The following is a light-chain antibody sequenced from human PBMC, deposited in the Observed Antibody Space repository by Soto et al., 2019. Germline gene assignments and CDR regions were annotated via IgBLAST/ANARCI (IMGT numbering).Light chain of an antibody. Sequence: EVVLTQSPGPLSLSPGERATLSCRASQTVSSNYLAWFQQKGGQAPRLLIFGASSRAAGIPDRFSGSVSGTYFILTISRLEREDFAVYDCQHYGSSWTFGQGTKVES. J-gene: IGKJ1*01. CDR2: GAS. CDR3: QHYGSSWT. CDR1: QTVSSNY. V-gene: IGKV3-20*01.